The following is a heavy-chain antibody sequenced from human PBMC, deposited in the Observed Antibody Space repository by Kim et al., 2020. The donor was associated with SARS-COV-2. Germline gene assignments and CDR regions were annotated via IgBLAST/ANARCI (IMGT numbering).Heavy chain of an antibody. J-gene: IGHJ6*02. V-gene: IGHV3-23*01. CDR1: GFTFSDYA. D-gene: IGHD1-26*01. Sequence: GGSLRLSCAASGFTFSDYAMSWVRQAPGKGLEWVSGISGGGRSTYYADSVQGRFTISRDNSETTYLQMNSLRAEDTAIYYCAKPSKAHKWYGLDVWGQGT. CDR2: ISGGGRST. CDR3: AKPSKAHKWYGLDV.